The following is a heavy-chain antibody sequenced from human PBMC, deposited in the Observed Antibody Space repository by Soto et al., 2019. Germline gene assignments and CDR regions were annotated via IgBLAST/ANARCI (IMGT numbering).Heavy chain of an antibody. CDR2: ISAYNGNT. CDR1: GYTFTSYG. Sequence: ASVKVSCKASGYTFTSYGISWVRQAPGQGLEWMRWISAYNGNTNYAQKLQGRVTMTTDTSTSTAYMELRSLRSDDTAVYYCARDSALIHYYDSSGYNYWGQGTLVTVSS. J-gene: IGHJ4*02. D-gene: IGHD3-22*01. V-gene: IGHV1-18*01. CDR3: ARDSALIHYYDSSGYNY.